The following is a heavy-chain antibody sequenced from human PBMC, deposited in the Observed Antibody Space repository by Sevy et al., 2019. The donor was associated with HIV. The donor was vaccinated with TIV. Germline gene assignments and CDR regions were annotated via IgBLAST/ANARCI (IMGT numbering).Heavy chain of an antibody. V-gene: IGHV7-4-1*01. CDR1: GYTFNRYS. D-gene: IGHD1-26*01. Sequence: ASVKVSCKASGYTFNRYSMNWVRQAPGQGLEWMGWIVTATGKATYAPGFTGRFVFSFDTSVSTAYLQISSLKAEDAAVYYCAREVLRLDYWGQGTLVTVSS. CDR2: IVTATGKA. CDR3: AREVLRLDY. J-gene: IGHJ4*02.